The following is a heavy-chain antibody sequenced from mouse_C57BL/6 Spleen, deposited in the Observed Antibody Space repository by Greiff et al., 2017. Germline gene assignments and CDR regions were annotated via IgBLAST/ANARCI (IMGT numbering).Heavy chain of an antibody. CDR3: ASFRLPYGSCSWFAY. CDR2: INPNNGGT. V-gene: IGHV1-18*01. CDR1: GYTFTDYN. J-gene: IGHJ3*01. Sequence: QLQQSGPELVKPGASVKIPCKASGYTFTDYNMDWVKQSHGKSLEWIGDINPNNGGTIYNQKFKGKATLTVDKSSSTAYMELRSRTSEYTAVYFCASFRLPYGSCSWFAYWGQGTLVTVSA. D-gene: IGHD1-1*01.